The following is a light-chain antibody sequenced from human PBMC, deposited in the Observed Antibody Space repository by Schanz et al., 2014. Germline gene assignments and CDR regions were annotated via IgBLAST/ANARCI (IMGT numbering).Light chain of an antibody. J-gene: IGKJ1*01. V-gene: IGKV3D-15*01. Sequence: ETLMTQSPATLSVSPGGRATLSCRASQGIGSNLAWYRQKPGQAPSLLIYGASTRATGIPARFSGGGSGTDFTRTISSLQSEDLAVYFCQQYDTWPRTFGQGTKVEI. CDR2: GAS. CDR1: QGIGSN. CDR3: QQYDTWPRT.